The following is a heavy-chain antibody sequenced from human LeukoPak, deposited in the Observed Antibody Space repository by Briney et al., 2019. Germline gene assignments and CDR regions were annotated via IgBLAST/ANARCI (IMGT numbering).Heavy chain of an antibody. CDR3: ARDKGSGNPHWGMDV. CDR2: IRWNSGSI. Sequence: QPGRSLRLSCAASGFRFDDYAMHWVRQAPGKGPEWVSGIRWNSGSIGYADSVKGRFTVSRDNAKKSLYLQMNSLRAEDTALYYCARDKGSGNPHWGMDVWGQGTTVTVSS. D-gene: IGHD3-10*01. J-gene: IGHJ6*02. V-gene: IGHV3-9*01. CDR1: GFRFDDYA.